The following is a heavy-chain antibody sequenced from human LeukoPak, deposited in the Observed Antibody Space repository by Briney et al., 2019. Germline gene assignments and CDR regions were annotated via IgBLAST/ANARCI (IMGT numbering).Heavy chain of an antibody. CDR1: GFTFRSYA. J-gene: IGHJ4*02. CDR2: ISGSGGST. D-gene: IGHD3-22*01. V-gene: IGHV3-23*01. Sequence: GGSLRLSCAASGFTFRSYAMSWVRQAPGKGLEWVSAISGSGGSTYYADSVKGRFTISRDNSKNTLYLQMNSLRAEDTAVYYCAKDPHLYYYDSSGYYHNYWGQGTLVTVSS. CDR3: AKDPHLYYYDSSGYYHNY.